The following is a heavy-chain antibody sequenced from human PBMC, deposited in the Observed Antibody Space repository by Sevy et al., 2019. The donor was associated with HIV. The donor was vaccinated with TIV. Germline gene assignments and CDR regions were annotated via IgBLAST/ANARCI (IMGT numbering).Heavy chain of an antibody. J-gene: IGHJ6*02. CDR2: ISGSAGTT. CDR3: AKGDSTFYGMDV. Sequence: GGSLRLSCAASGFTFGTYTMNWVRQAPGKGLDWVSAISGSAGTTYYADSVQGRFTISRDNSKNRVYLQMNSLRVEDTAKYYCAKGDSTFYGMDVWGQGTMVTVSS. CDR1: GFTFGTYT. V-gene: IGHV3-23*01. D-gene: IGHD6-13*01.